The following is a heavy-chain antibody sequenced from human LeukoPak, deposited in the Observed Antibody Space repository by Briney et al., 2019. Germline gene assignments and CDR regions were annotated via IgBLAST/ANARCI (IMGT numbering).Heavy chain of an antibody. CDR3: ARDPVDIVATNYYGMDV. CDR1: GFSFSNYD. V-gene: IGHV3-11*01. D-gene: IGHD5-12*01. Sequence: GGSLRLSCAASGFSFSNYDMHWVRQAPGKGLEWVSYISSSGSTIYYADSVKGRFTISRDNAKNSLYLQMNSLRAEDTAVYYCARDPVDIVATNYYGMDVWGQGTTVTVSS. J-gene: IGHJ6*02. CDR2: ISSSGSTI.